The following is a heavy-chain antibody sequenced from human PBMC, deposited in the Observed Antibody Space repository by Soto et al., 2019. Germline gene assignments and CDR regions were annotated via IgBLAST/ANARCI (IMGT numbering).Heavy chain of an antibody. D-gene: IGHD3-10*01. J-gene: IGHJ6*02. CDR1: GYTFTSYY. V-gene: IGHV1-46*01. CDR2: INPSGGST. Sequence: GASVKVSCKASGYTFTSYYMHWVRQAPGQGLEWMGIINPSGGSTSYAQKFQGRVTMTRDTSTSTVYMELSSLRSEDTAVYYCAIIVGEGDCSGSCSLRSDPYYYCGMVVWG. CDR3: AIIVGEGDCSGSCSLRSDPYYYCGMVV.